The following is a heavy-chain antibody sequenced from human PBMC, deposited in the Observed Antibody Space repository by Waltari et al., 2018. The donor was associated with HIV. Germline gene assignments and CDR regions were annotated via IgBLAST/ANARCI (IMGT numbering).Heavy chain of an antibody. CDR3: ASARETMGVDFDS. V-gene: IGHV1-69*08. Sequence: QVQLVHSAAEVQKPGCSVKVSCQASGGASVSPTINWVRQAPGKGLEWMGRASPRFGTANYAQKFQGRVTITADKSTSTAYMELNGLRFDDTAVYYCASARETMGVDFDSWGQGTLVTVS. J-gene: IGHJ5*01. CDR2: ASPRFGTA. CDR1: GGASVSPT. D-gene: IGHD3-10*01.